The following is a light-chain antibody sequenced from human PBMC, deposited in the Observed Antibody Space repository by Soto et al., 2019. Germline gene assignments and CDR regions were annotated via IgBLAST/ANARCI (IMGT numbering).Light chain of an antibody. V-gene: IGKV3-15*01. Sequence: EIVMTQSPANLSVSPGERATLSCRASQSVSSNLAWYQQKPGQAPRLVIYGASTRATGIPARFSGSGSGTDFTLTISSLQSEDFAVYYCQQYHNWPPETFGPGTKVDIK. CDR1: QSVSSN. J-gene: IGKJ3*01. CDR2: GAS. CDR3: QQYHNWPPET.